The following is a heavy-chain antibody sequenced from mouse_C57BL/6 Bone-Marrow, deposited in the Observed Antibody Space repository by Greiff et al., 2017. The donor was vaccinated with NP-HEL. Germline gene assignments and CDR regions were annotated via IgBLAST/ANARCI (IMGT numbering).Heavy chain of an antibody. CDR2: IDPSDSYT. Sequence: QVQLQQPGAELVMPGASVKLSCKASGYTFTSYWMHWVKQRPGQGLEWIGEIDPSDSYTNYNQKFKGKSTLTVDKSSSTAYMQLSILTSEDSAVYYCASIYYGNHYAMDYWGQGTSVTVSS. CDR1: GYTFTSYW. V-gene: IGHV1-69*01. J-gene: IGHJ4*01. D-gene: IGHD2-1*01. CDR3: ASIYYGNHYAMDY.